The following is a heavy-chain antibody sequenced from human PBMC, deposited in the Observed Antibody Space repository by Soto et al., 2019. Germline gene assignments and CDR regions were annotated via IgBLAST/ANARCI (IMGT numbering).Heavy chain of an antibody. D-gene: IGHD3-10*01. V-gene: IGHV3-11*01. Sequence: GGSLRLSCGASGFTITDYYMSWIRQAPGKGLEWVSHISSVGTTTYYADSVEGRFSISMDNAKNSLYLQMNSLRAEDTAVYYCARDQEGSGSHWLGYNYYAMDVWGQGTTVTVSS. CDR1: GFTITDYY. J-gene: IGHJ6*02. CDR3: ARDQEGSGSHWLGYNYYAMDV. CDR2: ISSVGTTT.